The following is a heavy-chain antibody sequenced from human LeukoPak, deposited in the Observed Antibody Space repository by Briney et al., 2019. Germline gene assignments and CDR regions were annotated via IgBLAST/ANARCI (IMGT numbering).Heavy chain of an antibody. CDR3: ARGALPTVTTGLLFDY. V-gene: IGHV4-31*03. D-gene: IGHD4-11*01. J-gene: IGHJ4*02. CDR2: IYYSGSN. Sequence: SETLSLTCTVSGGSISSGGYYWSWIRQHPGKGLEWIGYIYYSGSNYYNPSLTSRVTISVDSSKNQFSLKLSSVTAADPAVYYCARGALPTVTTGLLFDYWGQGTLVTVSS. CDR1: GGSISSGGYY.